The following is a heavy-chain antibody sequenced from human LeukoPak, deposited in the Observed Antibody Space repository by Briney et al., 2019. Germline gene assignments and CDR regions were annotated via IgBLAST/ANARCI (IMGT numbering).Heavy chain of an antibody. D-gene: IGHD2-2*01. CDR1: GYSISSGYY. CDR2: IYHSGST. J-gene: IGHJ4*02. CDR3: AREVPASSPPDY. V-gene: IGHV4-38-2*02. Sequence: SETLSPTCTVSGYSISSGYYWGWIRQPPGNGLEWIGSIYHSGSTYYNPSLKSRVTISVATSKNQFSLKLRSVTAADTAVYYCAREVPASSPPDYWGQGTLVTVSS.